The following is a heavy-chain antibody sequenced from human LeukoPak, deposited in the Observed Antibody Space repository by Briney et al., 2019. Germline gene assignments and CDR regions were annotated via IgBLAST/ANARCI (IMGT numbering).Heavy chain of an antibody. D-gene: IGHD2-2*02. CDR2: ISGSGGST. CDR1: GFTFSSYA. V-gene: IGHV3-23*01. CDR3: AKDLRRLVYYLTATLPY. Sequence: PGGSLRLSCAASGFTFSSYAMSWVRQAPGKGLEWVSAISGSGGSTYYADSVKGRFTISRDNSKNTLYLQMNSLRAEDTAVYYCAKDLRRLVYYLTATLPYWGQGTLVTVSS. J-gene: IGHJ4*02.